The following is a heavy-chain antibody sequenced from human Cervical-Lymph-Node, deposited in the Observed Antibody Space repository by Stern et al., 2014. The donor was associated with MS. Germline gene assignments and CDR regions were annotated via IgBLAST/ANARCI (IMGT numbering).Heavy chain of an antibody. J-gene: IGHJ4*02. CDR3: ARGSDWYPLDY. CDR2: ISFDGAKT. Sequence: VQLVESGGGVVQPGRSLRLSCSPSGFAFSTYGMHWVRQAPGKGLDWVALISFDGAKTYYADSVKGRFTISRDNPKNTLYLQMKSLRGEDTAVYYCARGSDWYPLDYWGQGTLVTVSS. CDR1: GFAFSTYG. V-gene: IGHV3-30*03. D-gene: IGHD6-19*01.